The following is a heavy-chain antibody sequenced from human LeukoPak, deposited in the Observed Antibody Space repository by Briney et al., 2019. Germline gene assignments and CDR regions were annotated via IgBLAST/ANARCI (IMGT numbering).Heavy chain of an antibody. D-gene: IGHD6-6*01. J-gene: IGHJ4*02. Sequence: KPSGTLSPTRGVSGYSISSGYYWGWVRPPPGKGREWVGCIYHSGSTYYNPSLKSRVTISVDTSKNQFSLKLSSVTAADTAVYYCARKEGSIAARIDYWGQGTLVTVSS. V-gene: IGHV4-38-2*01. CDR3: ARKEGSIAARIDY. CDR2: IYHSGST. CDR1: GYSISSGYY.